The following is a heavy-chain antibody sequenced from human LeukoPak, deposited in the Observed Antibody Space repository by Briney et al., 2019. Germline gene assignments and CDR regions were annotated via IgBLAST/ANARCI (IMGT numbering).Heavy chain of an antibody. D-gene: IGHD3-22*01. J-gene: IGHJ5*02. CDR1: GGSISSYY. CDR2: KSYSGST. CDR3: AREPGFDSSGYLNWFDP. Sequence: ETLSLTCTVSGGSISSYYWSWIRQPPGKGLEWIACKSYSGSTNYNPSFKCRVTISVDTSKNQLSLKLSSVTAADTAVYYCAREPGFDSSGYLNWFDPWGQGTLVTVSS. V-gene: IGHV4-59*01.